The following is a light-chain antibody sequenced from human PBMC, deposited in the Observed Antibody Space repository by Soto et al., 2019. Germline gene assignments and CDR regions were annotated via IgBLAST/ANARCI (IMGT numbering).Light chain of an antibody. J-gene: IGKJ1*01. V-gene: IGKV1-27*01. Sequence: DIPMTQSPSSLSASVGDRVTITCWASQGISNCLAWYQQKPGKVPKLLIYAAATLQSGVPSRFSGSGSGTDSTLTISSLQPEDVASYYYQQYDSAPRTFGQGTKVEIK. CDR3: QQYDSAPRT. CDR2: AAA. CDR1: QGISNC.